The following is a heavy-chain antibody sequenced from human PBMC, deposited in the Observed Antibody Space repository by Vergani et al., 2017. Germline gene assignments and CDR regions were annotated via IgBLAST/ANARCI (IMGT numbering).Heavy chain of an antibody. D-gene: IGHD3-10*01. CDR2: IIPIFGTA. V-gene: IGHV1-69*12. CDR1: GGTFGSHT. J-gene: IGHJ6*02. CDR3: ARRHHGSGSYQHYYYYYGMDV. Sequence: QVQLEQSGAEVKKPGSSVTVSCRASGGTFGSHTISWVRQAPGQGLEWMGGIIPIFGTANYAQKFQGRVTITADESTSTAYMELSSLRSEDTAVYYCARRHHGSGSYQHYYYYYGMDVWGQGTTVTVSS.